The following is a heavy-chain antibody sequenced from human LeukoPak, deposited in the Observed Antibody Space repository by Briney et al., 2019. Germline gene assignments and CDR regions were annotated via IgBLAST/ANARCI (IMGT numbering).Heavy chain of an antibody. J-gene: IGHJ4*02. V-gene: IGHV4-59*08. CDR1: GDSVTSFY. D-gene: IGHD2-21*01. CDR2: VSSDGTT. CDR3: ARVDCVGDGCDYH. Sequence: KPSETLSLTCSVSGDSVTSFYWSWIRQPPGKGLEWIGYVSSDGTTNYTPSLRSRVIMSVDTAKNHISLNLTSLTAADTATYYCARVDCVGDGCDYHWGRGTLVTVSS.